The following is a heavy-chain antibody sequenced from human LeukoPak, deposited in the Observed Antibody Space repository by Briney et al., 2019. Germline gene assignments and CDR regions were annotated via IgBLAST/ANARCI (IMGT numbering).Heavy chain of an antibody. J-gene: IGHJ3*02. CDR1: GFTFSSYA. D-gene: IGHD3-22*01. CDR2: ISYDGSNK. Sequence: GGSLRLSCAASGFTFSSYAMHWVRQAPGKGLEWVAVISYDGSNKYYADSVKGRFTISRDNSKNTLYLQMNSLRAEDTAVYYCARGRYYTYYYDSSGYYHDAFDIWGQGTMVTVSS. V-gene: IGHV3-30*04. CDR3: ARGRYYTYYYDSSGYYHDAFDI.